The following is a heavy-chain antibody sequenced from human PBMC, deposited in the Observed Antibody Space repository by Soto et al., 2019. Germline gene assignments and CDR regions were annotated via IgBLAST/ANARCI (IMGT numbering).Heavy chain of an antibody. D-gene: IGHD6-13*01. V-gene: IGHV3-30*03. Sequence: QVQLVESGGGVVQPGRSLRLSCAASGFTFSAYGMHWVRQAPGKGLDWVALISHDGSNKYYPDSLKGRFTISRDNSKNTLYLQMNSLSPEDTAVYYCAAGLSFFDYCGQGTLVTVSS. CDR3: AAGLSFFDY. J-gene: IGHJ4*02. CDR1: GFTFSAYG. CDR2: ISHDGSNK.